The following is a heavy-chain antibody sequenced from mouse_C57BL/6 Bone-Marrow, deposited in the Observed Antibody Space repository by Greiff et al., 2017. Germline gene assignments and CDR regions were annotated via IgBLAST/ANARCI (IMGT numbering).Heavy chain of an antibody. CDR3: TPYGYGPFAY. J-gene: IGHJ3*01. D-gene: IGHD2-2*01. CDR2: IDPETGGT. CDR1: GYTFTDYE. Sequence: QVHVKQSGAELVRPGASVTLSCKASGYTFTDYEMHWVKQTPVHGLEWIGAIDPETGGTAYNQKFKGKAILTADKSSSTAYMELRSLTSEDSAVXYCTPYGYGPFAYWGQGTLVTVSA. V-gene: IGHV1-15*01.